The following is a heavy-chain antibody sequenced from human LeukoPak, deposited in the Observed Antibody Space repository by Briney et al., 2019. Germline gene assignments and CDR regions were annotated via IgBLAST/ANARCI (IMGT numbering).Heavy chain of an antibody. CDR1: GGSFSGYY. CDR3: ARDGYIYDSSGYYSLDY. D-gene: IGHD3-22*01. V-gene: IGHV4-34*01. CDR2: INHSGST. Sequence: PSETLSLTCAVYGGSFSGYYWSWIRQPPGKGLEWIGEINHSGSTNYNPSLKSRVTISVDTSKNQFSLKLSSVTAADTAVYYCARDGYIYDSSGYYSLDYWGQGTLVTVSS. J-gene: IGHJ4*02.